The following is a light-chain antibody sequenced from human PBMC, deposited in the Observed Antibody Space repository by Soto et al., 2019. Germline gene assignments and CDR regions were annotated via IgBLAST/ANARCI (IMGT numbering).Light chain of an antibody. Sequence: DKLMSQSPATLSVSPGARVTLSCRASQNIHNHMSWFLQKPGQTPRLLIYDAIIRAPDVPARFSGSWSGTEFTLTINSLQSEDVAVYYGQQYDAWPLTVGGGTKVEIK. CDR1: QNIHNH. J-gene: IGKJ4*01. CDR3: QQYDAWPLT. V-gene: IGKV3-15*01. CDR2: DAI.